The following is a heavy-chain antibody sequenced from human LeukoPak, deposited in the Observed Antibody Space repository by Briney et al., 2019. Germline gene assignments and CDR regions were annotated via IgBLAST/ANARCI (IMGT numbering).Heavy chain of an antibody. CDR2: ISYDGSNK. V-gene: IGHV3-30*18. Sequence: PGRSLRLSCAASGFTFSSYGMHWVRQAPGKGLEWVAVISYDGSNKYYADSVKGRFTISRDNSKNTLYLQMNSLRAEDTAVYYCAKDQEGGSYPLDYWGQGTLVTVSS. CDR3: AKDQEGGSYPLDY. CDR1: GFTFSSYG. J-gene: IGHJ4*02. D-gene: IGHD1-26*01.